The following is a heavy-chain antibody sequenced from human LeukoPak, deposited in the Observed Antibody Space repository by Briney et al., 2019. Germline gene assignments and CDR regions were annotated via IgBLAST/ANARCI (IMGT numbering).Heavy chain of an antibody. CDR1: GGSFSGYY. D-gene: IGHD3-22*01. V-gene: IGHV4-34*01. CDR2: INHSGST. Sequence: SETLSLTCAVYGGSFSGYYWSWIRQPPGKGLEWIGEINHSGSTNYNPSLKSRVTISVDTSKNQFSLKLSSVTAADTAVYYCARCSGYYPFDYWGQGTLVTVSS. CDR3: ARCSGYYPFDY. J-gene: IGHJ4*02.